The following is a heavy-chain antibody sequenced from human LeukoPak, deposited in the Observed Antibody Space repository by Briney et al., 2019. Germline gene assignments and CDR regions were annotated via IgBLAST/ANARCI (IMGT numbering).Heavy chain of an antibody. Sequence: GGSLRLSCAGSGFSFSRSWMSWIRRAPGKGLEWVANIKQDGSAKYYSASVKGRFTISRDNSKNSLYLQMDSLRVEDTAVYYCAREGHYGNEGFDVWGQVTLVRVAS. D-gene: IGHD4-17*01. CDR1: GFSFSRSW. V-gene: IGHV3-7*01. CDR2: IKQDGSAK. CDR3: AREGHYGNEGFDV. J-gene: IGHJ3*01.